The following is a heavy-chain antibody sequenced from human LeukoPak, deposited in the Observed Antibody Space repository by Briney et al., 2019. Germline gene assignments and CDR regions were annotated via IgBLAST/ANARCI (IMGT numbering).Heavy chain of an antibody. CDR3: ARRYDNTGYSDY. V-gene: IGHV5-51*02. J-gene: IGHJ4*02. CDR1: GYTFANYW. CDR2: FYPANSDT. D-gene: IGHD2-21*01. Sequence: LGDPLNIPCKGSGYTFANYWSAWAGRLPGKGLGWLGIFYPANSDTRYSPSFQGQVTISADKSINTPHLQCSSPKASDTDMYYCARRYDNTGYSDYWGKATLVTVSS.